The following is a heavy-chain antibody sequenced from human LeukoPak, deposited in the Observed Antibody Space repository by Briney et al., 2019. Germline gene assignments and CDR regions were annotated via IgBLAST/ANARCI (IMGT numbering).Heavy chain of an antibody. V-gene: IGHV1-46*01. Sequence: ASVKVSCKASGYTFTSYYMHWVRQAPGQGLEWMGIINPSGGSTSYAQKFQGRVTMTRDTSTSTVYMELSSLRSDDTAVYYCARANLYDYVWGSYRYNWFDPWGQGTLVTVSS. J-gene: IGHJ5*02. CDR2: INPSGGST. CDR1: GYTFTSYY. CDR3: ARANLYDYVWGSYRYNWFDP. D-gene: IGHD3-16*02.